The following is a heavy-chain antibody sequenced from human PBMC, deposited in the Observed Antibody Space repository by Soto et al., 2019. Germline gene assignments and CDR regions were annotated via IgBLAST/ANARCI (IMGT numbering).Heavy chain of an antibody. Sequence: PSETLSLTCAVYGGSFSGYYWSWIRQPPGKGLEWIGEINHSGSTNYNPSLKRRVTISVDTSKNQFSLKLSSVTAADTAVYYCAGVTGRYYYGMDVWGQGTTVTVAS. CDR3: AGVTGRYYYGMDV. CDR2: INHSGST. V-gene: IGHV4-34*01. CDR1: GGSFSGYY. J-gene: IGHJ6*02.